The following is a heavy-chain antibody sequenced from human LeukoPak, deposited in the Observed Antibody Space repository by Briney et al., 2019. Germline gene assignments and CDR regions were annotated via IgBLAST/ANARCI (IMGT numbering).Heavy chain of an antibody. CDR3: ARDSAAPDYFDY. CDR2: ISAYNGNT. Sequence: GASVKVSCKASGYTFTSYDISWVRQAPGQGLEWMGWISAYNGNTNYAQKLQGRVTMTTDTSTSTAYMELRGLRSDDTAVYYCARDSAAPDYFDYWGQGTLVTVSS. D-gene: IGHD2-15*01. V-gene: IGHV1-18*01. CDR1: GYTFTSYD. J-gene: IGHJ4*02.